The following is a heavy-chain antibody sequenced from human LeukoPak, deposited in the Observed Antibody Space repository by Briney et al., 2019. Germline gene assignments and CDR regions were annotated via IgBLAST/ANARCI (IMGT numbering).Heavy chain of an antibody. CDR3: ARDHLRYDFWSGYHNFDY. V-gene: IGHV1-18*01. D-gene: IGHD3-3*01. J-gene: IGHJ4*02. CDR2: ISAYNGNT. Sequence: ASVKVSCKASGYTFTSYGISWVRQAPGQGLEWMGWISAYNGNTNYAQKLQGRVTITTDTSTSTAYMELRSLRSDDTAVYYCARDHLRYDFWSGYHNFDYWGQGTLVTVSS. CDR1: GYTFTSYG.